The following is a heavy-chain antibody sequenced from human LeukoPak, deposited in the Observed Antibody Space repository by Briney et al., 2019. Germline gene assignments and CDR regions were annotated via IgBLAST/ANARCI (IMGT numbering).Heavy chain of an antibody. CDR2: IYYSGST. V-gene: IGHV4-39*07. CDR3: AREVAAAGTTDYYYYGMDV. D-gene: IGHD6-13*01. J-gene: IGHJ6*02. Sequence: SETLSLTCTVSGGSISSSSYYWGWIRQPPGKGLEWIGSIYYSGSTYYNPSLKSRVTISVDTSKNQFSLKLSSVTAADTAVYYCAREVAAAGTTDYYYYGMDVWGQGTTVTVSS. CDR1: GGSISSSSYY.